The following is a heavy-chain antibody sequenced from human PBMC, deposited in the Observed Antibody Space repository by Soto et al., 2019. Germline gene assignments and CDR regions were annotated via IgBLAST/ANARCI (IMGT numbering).Heavy chain of an antibody. D-gene: IGHD1-26*01. V-gene: IGHV1-69*02. J-gene: IGHJ4*02. CDR3: ARGVGATCDY. CDR2: IIPILGIA. CDR1: GGTFSSYT. Sequence: QVQLVQSGAEVKKPGSSVKVSCKASGGTFSSYTISWVRQAPGQGLEWMGRIIPILGIANYAQKFQGRVTITADKSTSTAYMEQSSLRSEDKAVYYGARGVGATCDYWGQGTLVTVAS.